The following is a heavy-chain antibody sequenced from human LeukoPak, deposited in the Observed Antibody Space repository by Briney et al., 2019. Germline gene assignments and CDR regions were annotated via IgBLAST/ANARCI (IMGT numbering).Heavy chain of an antibody. CDR1: GFTFSSYS. CDR3: AGEGHTVMFEAFDI. J-gene: IGHJ3*02. D-gene: IGHD5-18*01. CDR2: IGSSSSSI. V-gene: IGHV3-21*01. Sequence: GGSLRLSCAASGFTFSSYSMNWVRQAPGKGLEWVSSIGSSSSSIYYADSVKGRFTISRDNAKNSLYMQMNSLRAGDTAVYYCAGEGHTVMFEAFDIWGQGTMVTASS.